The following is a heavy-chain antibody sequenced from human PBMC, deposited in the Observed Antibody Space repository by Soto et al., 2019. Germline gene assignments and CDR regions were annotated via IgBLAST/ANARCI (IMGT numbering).Heavy chain of an antibody. CDR3: ARSGDYGSGSYYSPFRPDFDY. CDR1: GFTVSSNY. D-gene: IGHD3-10*01. V-gene: IGHV3-53*01. Sequence: GGSLRLSCAASGFTVSSNYMSWVRQAPGKGLEWVSVIYSGGSTYYADSVKGRFTISRDNSKNTLYLQMNSLRAEDTAVYYCARSGDYGSGSYYSPFRPDFDYWGQGTLVTVSS. CDR2: IYSGGST. J-gene: IGHJ4*02.